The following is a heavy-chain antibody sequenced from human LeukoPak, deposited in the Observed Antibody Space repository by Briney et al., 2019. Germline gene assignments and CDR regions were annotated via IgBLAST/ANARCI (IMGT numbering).Heavy chain of an antibody. CDR3: ARHPLLRGALFNY. CDR2: IYYSGST. D-gene: IGHD3-10*01. Sequence: SETLSLTCTVSGDSISTYCWSWIRQPPGKGLEWIGYIYYSGSTTYNPSLKSRVTISVDTSKNQFSLKLSSVTAADTAVYYCARHPLLRGALFNYWGPGILVTVSS. V-gene: IGHV4-59*08. J-gene: IGHJ4*01. CDR1: GDSISTYC.